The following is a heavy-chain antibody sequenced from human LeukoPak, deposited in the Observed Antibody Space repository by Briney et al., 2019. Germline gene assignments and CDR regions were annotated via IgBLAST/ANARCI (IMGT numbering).Heavy chain of an antibody. J-gene: IGHJ4*02. CDR2: IYSGGST. Sequence: GGSLRLSCAASGFTVSSNYMSWVRQAPGKGLEWVSLIYSGGSTYYADSVKGRFTISRDNSKNTLYLQMNSLRAEDTAVYYCARSAGIAATIVLGYWGQGTLVTVSS. CDR3: ARSAGIAATIVLGY. V-gene: IGHV3-66*01. D-gene: IGHD5-12*01. CDR1: GFTVSSNY.